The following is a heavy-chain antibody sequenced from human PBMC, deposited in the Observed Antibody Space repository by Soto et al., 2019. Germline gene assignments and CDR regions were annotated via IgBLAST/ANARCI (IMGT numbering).Heavy chain of an antibody. Sequence: QVQLVQSGAEVKKPGASVKVSCKASGYTFTSYDINWVRQATGQGLEWMGWMNPNSGNTGYAQKFQGRVTMTRNTSRITAYMELSILRSEDTAVYYCARGSRRDGYKALGYWGQGTLVTVS. D-gene: IGHD5-12*01. J-gene: IGHJ4*02. CDR1: GYTFTSYD. CDR2: MNPNSGNT. V-gene: IGHV1-8*01. CDR3: ARGSRRDGYKALGY.